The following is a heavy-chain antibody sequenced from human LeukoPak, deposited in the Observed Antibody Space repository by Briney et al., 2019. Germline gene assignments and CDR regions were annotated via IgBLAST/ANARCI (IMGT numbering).Heavy chain of an antibody. CDR1: GCTFTGYY. J-gene: IGHJ3*02. V-gene: IGHV1-2*02. Sequence: ASVKVSCKASGCTFTGYYMHWVRQAPGQGLEWMGWINPNSGGTNYAQKFQGRVTMTRDTSISTAYMELSRLRSDDTAVYYCARLPYTMVRGVDDAFDIWGQGTMVTVSS. D-gene: IGHD3-10*01. CDR2: INPNSGGT. CDR3: ARLPYTMVRGVDDAFDI.